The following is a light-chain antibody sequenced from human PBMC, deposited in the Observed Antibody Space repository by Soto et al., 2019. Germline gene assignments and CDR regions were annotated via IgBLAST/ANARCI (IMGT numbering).Light chain of an antibody. Sequence: EIVLTQSPGTLSLSPGERATLSCGASQSVSSSCLAWYQQKPGQAPRLLIYDTSRRATGIPDRFSGSGSGTDVTLTISRLEPEDFAVYYCQQYGSSPLTFGGGTKVEIK. V-gene: IGKV3-20*01. CDR2: DTS. CDR3: QQYGSSPLT. CDR1: QSVSSSC. J-gene: IGKJ4*01.